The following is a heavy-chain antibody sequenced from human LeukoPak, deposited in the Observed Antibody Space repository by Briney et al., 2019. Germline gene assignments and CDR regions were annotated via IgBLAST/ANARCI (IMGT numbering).Heavy chain of an antibody. CDR3: AKYYYDTSGLIYLDY. V-gene: IGHV4-59*01. CDR2: IYYTGST. Sequence: SETLSLTCNVSGGSITTYYWNWIRQSPGKGLEWIGYIYYTGSTSYNPSLKSRVTLSVDTARNQFSLKLTSVTAADTAVYYCAKYYYDTSGLIYLDYWDQGTLVTVSS. D-gene: IGHD3-22*01. J-gene: IGHJ4*02. CDR1: GGSITTYY.